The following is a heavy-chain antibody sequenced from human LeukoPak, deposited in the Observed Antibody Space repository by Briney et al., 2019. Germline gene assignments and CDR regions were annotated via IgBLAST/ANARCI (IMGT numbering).Heavy chain of an antibody. V-gene: IGHV3-23*01. Sequence: GGSLRLSCAASVFTFSSYAMSWVRQAPGKGLEWVSAISGSGGSTYYAGSVKGRFTISRDNSKNTLYLQMNSLRAEDTAVYYCAKMDQLGYYDFWSGYQHQPDYWGQGTLVTVSS. CDR1: VFTFSSYA. CDR2: ISGSGGST. CDR3: AKMDQLGYYDFWSGYQHQPDY. D-gene: IGHD3-3*01. J-gene: IGHJ4*02.